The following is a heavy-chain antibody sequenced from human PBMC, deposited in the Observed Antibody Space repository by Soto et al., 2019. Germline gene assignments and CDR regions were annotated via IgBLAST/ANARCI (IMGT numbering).Heavy chain of an antibody. CDR3: ARVGGEVRFDY. Sequence: QVQLQESGPGLVKPSQTLSLTCTVSGGSISSGGYYWSWIRQHPGKGLEWIGCIYYSGSAYYNRSRNSGVTISVDTTKNQVSLKLSSVTAADPAVYYCARVGGEVRFDYWGQGTQVTLSP. D-gene: IGHD1-26*01. J-gene: IGHJ4*01. CDR1: GGSISSGGYY. CDR2: IYYSGSA. V-gene: IGHV4-31*03.